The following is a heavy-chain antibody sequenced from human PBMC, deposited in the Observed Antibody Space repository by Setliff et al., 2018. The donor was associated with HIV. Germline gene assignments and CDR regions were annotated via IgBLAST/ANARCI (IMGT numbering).Heavy chain of an antibody. Sequence: PSETLSLTCTVSGGSVSSGGYYWSWIRQHPGRGLEWIGHIYYSGSTYDNPSLKSRVTISVDSSKNQFSLRLSSVTAADTAVYYCARHGSNWFDPWGQGTLVTVSS. CDR3: ARHGSNWFDP. CDR2: IYYSGST. J-gene: IGHJ5*02. V-gene: IGHV4-39*01. D-gene: IGHD3-10*01. CDR1: GGSVSSGGYY.